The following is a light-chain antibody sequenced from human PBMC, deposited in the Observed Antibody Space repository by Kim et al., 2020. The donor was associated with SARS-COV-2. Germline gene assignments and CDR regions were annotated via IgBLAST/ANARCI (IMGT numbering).Light chain of an antibody. CDR1: SSNIGNND. V-gene: IGLV1-51*01. CDR3: GSWDTSLSVYV. Sequence: GQRVTISCSGSSSNIGNNDVSWYQQLPGTAPKLLIYDSDKRPSEIPDRFSGSTSGTSATLGITGLQTGDEADYYCGSWDTSLSVYVFGTGTRVTVL. CDR2: DSD. J-gene: IGLJ1*01.